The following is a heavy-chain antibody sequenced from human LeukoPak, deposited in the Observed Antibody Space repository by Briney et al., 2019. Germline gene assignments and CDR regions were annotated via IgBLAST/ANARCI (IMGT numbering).Heavy chain of an antibody. CDR2: ISTHSTYT. D-gene: IGHD3-10*01. Sequence: TGGSLRLSCAASGFIFSDYSMSWIRQAPGKGLEWVSYISTHSTYTHYADSVRGRFTISRDNAKNSLYLQMNSLRAEDTAVYYCATYYYDSGSSDWGQGTLVTVSS. CDR1: GFIFSDYS. CDR3: ATYYYDSGSSD. J-gene: IGHJ4*02. V-gene: IGHV3-11*03.